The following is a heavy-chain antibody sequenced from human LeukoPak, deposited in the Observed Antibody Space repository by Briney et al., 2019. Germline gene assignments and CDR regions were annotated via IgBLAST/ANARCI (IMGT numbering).Heavy chain of an antibody. CDR3: ARTKPLDPFDF. CDR1: GGSISSYY. Sequence: SETLSLTCTVSGGSISSYYWSWIRQPPGKGLEWIGYIHYSGNTYYNPSLKSRVTISVDTSKNQFSLKVNSVTAADTAVYYCARTKPLDPFDFWGQGTLVTVSS. J-gene: IGHJ3*01. CDR2: IHYSGNT. V-gene: IGHV4-59*01.